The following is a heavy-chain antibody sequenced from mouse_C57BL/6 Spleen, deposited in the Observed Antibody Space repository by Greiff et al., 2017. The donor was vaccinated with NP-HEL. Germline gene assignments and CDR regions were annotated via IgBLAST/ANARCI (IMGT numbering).Heavy chain of an antibody. CDR2: IDPEDGAT. CDR3: ARSRITTVVAKGYFDV. D-gene: IGHD1-1*01. V-gene: IGHV14-2*01. CDR1: GFNIKDYY. J-gene: IGHJ1*03. Sequence: VQLQQSGAELVKPGASVKLSCTASGFNIKDYYMPWVKQRTEQCLEWIGRIDPEDGATKYAPKFQGKATITADTSSNTAYLQLSSLTSEDTAVYYCARSRITTVVAKGYFDVWGTGTTVTVSS.